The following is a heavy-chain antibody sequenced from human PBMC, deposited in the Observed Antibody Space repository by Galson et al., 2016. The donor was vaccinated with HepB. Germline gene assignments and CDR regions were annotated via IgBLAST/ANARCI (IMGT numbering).Heavy chain of an antibody. D-gene: IGHD7-27*01. Sequence: ETLSLTCAVSGGSISSGNWWSWVRRPPGKGLEWIGEIHHSGNTNYNSSLKSRVTISVDKSKRQFSLRLRSVTAADTAVYYCATSGGPTWGSFDYWGQGTLVTVSS. J-gene: IGHJ4*02. CDR3: ATSGGPTWGSFDY. CDR1: GGSISSGNW. V-gene: IGHV4-4*02. CDR2: IHHSGNT.